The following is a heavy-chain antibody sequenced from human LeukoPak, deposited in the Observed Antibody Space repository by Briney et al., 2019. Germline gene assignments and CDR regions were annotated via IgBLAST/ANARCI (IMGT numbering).Heavy chain of an antibody. V-gene: IGHV3-23*01. CDR3: AKGRLITMIVVVTIDFDY. D-gene: IGHD3-22*01. CDR1: GFTFSTYA. Sequence: GGSLRLSCAASGFTFSTYAMSWVRQAPGKGLEWVSAISGSGGSTYYADSVKGRFTISRDNSKNTLYLQMNSLKAEDTAVYYCAKGRLITMIVVVTIDFDYWGQGTLVTVSS. J-gene: IGHJ4*02. CDR2: ISGSGGST.